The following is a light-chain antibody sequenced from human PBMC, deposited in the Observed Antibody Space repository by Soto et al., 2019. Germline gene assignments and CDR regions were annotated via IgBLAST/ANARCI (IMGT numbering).Light chain of an antibody. CDR2: AAS. CDR1: QSISNH. Sequence: DIQMTQSPSSLSASVGDRVTISCRASQSISNHLNWYQHKPGKAPKVLIYAASSLQGGVPSRFSGSGSGTDFTLTINSLQPEDFATYHCQQGHSTPYTFGQGTRLEI. CDR3: QQGHSTPYT. J-gene: IGKJ2*01. V-gene: IGKV1-39*01.